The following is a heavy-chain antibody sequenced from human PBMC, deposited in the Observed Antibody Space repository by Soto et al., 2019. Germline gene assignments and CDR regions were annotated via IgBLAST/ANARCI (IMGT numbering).Heavy chain of an antibody. J-gene: IGHJ3*02. V-gene: IGHV1-18*04. CDR2: ISAYNGNT. CDR1: GYTFTSYG. D-gene: IGHD3-3*01. CDR3: ARDLAMGWFDDAFDI. Sequence: GASVKVSCKASGYTFTSYGISWVRQAPGQGLEWMGWISAYNGNTNYAQKLQGRVTMTTDTSTSTAYMELRSLRSDDTAVYYCARDLAMGWFDDAFDIWGQGTMVTVSS.